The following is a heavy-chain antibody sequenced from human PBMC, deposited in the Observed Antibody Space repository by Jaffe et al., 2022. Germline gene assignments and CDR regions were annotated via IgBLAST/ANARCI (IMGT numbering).Heavy chain of an antibody. Sequence: QVQLVESGGGVVQPGRSLRLSCAASGFTFSSYGMHWVRQAPGKGLEWVAVISYDGSNKYYADSVKGRFTISRDNSKNTLYLQMNSLRAEDTAVYYCAKVYTPADKTQGRVLRFLEWFSDYFDYWGQGTLVTVSS. CDR2: ISYDGSNK. CDR3: AKVYTPADKTQGRVLRFLEWFSDYFDY. CDR1: GFTFSSYG. J-gene: IGHJ4*02. V-gene: IGHV3-30*18. D-gene: IGHD3-3*01.